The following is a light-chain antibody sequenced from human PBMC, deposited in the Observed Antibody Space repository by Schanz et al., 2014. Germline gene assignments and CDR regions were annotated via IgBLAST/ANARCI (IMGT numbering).Light chain of an antibody. CDR3: QQYGSSPYT. Sequence: EIVLTQSPGTLSVSPGERATLSCRASQSVSSKLAWYQQKPGQAPRLLIYDASSRATGIPDRFSGSGSGTDFTLTISRLEPEDFAVYYCQQYGSSPYTFGQGTKLEIK. J-gene: IGKJ2*01. V-gene: IGKV3-20*01. CDR1: QSVSSK. CDR2: DAS.